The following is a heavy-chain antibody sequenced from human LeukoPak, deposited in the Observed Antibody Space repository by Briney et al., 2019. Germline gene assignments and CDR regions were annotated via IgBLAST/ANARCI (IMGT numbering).Heavy chain of an antibody. D-gene: IGHD2-8*02. V-gene: IGHV4-39*01. Sequence: PSETLSLTCTVSGGSISTSSFYWGWIRQPPGKGLEWIGSIYYSGRTYYNLSLKSRVTISGDTSKNQVSLKLTSVTAADTAVYYCARVLGSGGYYYYYMDVWGKGTTVTVSS. J-gene: IGHJ6*03. CDR3: ARVLGSGGYYYYYMDV. CDR2: IYYSGRT. CDR1: GGSISTSSFY.